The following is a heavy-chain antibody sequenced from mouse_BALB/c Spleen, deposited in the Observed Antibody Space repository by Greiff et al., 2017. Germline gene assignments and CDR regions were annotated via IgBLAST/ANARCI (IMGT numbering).Heavy chain of an antibody. D-gene: IGHD2-14*01. Sequence: QVQLQQSGPGLVAPSQSLSITCTVSGFSLTGYGVNWVRQPPGKGLEWLGMIWGDGSTDYNSALKSRLSISKDNSKSQVFLKMNSLQTDDTARYYCARYYRPYYYAMDYWGQGTSVTVSS. CDR3: ARYYRPYYYAMDY. CDR2: IWGDGST. V-gene: IGHV2-6-7*01. CDR1: GFSLTGYG. J-gene: IGHJ4*01.